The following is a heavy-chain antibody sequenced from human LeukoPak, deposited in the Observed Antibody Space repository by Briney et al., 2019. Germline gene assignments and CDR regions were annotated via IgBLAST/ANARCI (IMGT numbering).Heavy chain of an antibody. CDR1: GYSISSGYY. V-gene: IGHV4-38-2*02. CDR2: IYHSGST. CDR3: ASQLKIFGVVILGEFDY. Sequence: PSETLSLTCTVSGYSISSGYYWGWIRQPPGKGLEWIGSIYHSGSTYYNPSLKSRVTISVDTSKNQFSLKLSSVTAADTAVYYCASQLKIFGVVILGEFDYWGQGTLVTVSS. D-gene: IGHD3-3*01. J-gene: IGHJ4*02.